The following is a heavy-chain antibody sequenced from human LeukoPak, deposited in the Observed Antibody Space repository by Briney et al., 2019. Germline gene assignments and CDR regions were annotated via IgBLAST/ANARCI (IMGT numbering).Heavy chain of an antibody. CDR1: GGTFSSYA. D-gene: IGHD6-6*01. CDR3: ARAQYSSSAFDY. V-gene: IGHV1-69*04. Sequence: SVKISCKASGGTFSSYAISWVRQAPGQGLEWMGRIIPIFGVANYAQKFQGRVTITADKSTSTAYMELSSLRSEDTAVYYCARAQYSSSAFDYWGQGTLVTVSS. J-gene: IGHJ4*02. CDR2: IIPIFGVA.